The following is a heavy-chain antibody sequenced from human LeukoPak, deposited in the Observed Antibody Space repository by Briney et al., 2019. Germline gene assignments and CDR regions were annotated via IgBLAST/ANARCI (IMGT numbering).Heavy chain of an antibody. D-gene: IGHD3-10*01. CDR1: GYTFTGYY. CDR3: ARGLWFGELSAEYFQH. CDR2: INPNSGGT. V-gene: IGHV1-2*02. Sequence: GASVKVSCKASGYTFTGYYMHWVRQAPGQGLEWMGWINPNSGGTNYAQKFQGRVTITADESTSTAYMELSSLRSEDTAVYYCARGLWFGELSAEYFQHWGQGTLVTVSS. J-gene: IGHJ1*01.